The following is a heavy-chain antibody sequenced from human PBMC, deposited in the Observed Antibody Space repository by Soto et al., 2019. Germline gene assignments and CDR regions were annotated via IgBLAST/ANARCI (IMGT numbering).Heavy chain of an antibody. CDR2: ISGSGGST. J-gene: IGHJ4*02. Sequence: EVQLLESGGGLVQPGGSLRLSCAASGFTFSSYAMSWVRQAPGKWLEWVSTISGSGGSTYYADSVKGRFTISRDNSKTTLYLQVNSLRAEDTAVYYCAKCSPRYSSGLKAYDFDYWGQGTLVTVSS. V-gene: IGHV3-23*01. D-gene: IGHD6-19*01. CDR3: AKCSPRYSSGLKAYDFDY. CDR1: GFTFSSYA.